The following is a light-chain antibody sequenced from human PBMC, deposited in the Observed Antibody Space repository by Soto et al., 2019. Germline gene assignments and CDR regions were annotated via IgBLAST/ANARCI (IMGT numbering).Light chain of an antibody. CDR3: ATWDDSLNGAYV. Sequence: QSVLTQPPSASGTPGQRVTIPCSGSSSNIGSNLVTWYQHLPGTAPRLLIYANDQRPSGVPDRFSGSKSDTSASLAISALQSEDKADYYCATWDDSLNGAYVFGTGTKVTVL. J-gene: IGLJ1*01. CDR2: AND. V-gene: IGLV1-44*01. CDR1: SSNIGSNL.